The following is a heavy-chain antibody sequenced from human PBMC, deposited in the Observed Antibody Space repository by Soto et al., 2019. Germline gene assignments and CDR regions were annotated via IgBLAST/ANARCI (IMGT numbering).Heavy chain of an antibody. D-gene: IGHD1-20*01. CDR1: GGSISTYY. V-gene: IGHV4-59*01. Sequence: SETLSLTCTVSGGSISTYYWTWIRQPPGKGLEFIGYIYHSGSTNYNPSLKSRVTISVDTSRNQFSLRLSSVTAADTAVYYCARGVPYNRFFDYWGQGTLVTVS. CDR2: IYHSGST. CDR3: ARGVPYNRFFDY. J-gene: IGHJ4*02.